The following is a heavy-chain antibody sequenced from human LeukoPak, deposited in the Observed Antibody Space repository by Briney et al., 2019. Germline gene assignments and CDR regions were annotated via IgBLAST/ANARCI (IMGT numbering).Heavy chain of an antibody. J-gene: IGHJ4*02. CDR3: ARDEAGTLDS. CDR1: GDSVSSNSAS. D-gene: IGHD6-19*01. V-gene: IGHV6-1*01. Sequence: SQTLSLTCAISGDSVSSNSASWNGFRQSPSRGLEWLGRTFYTSKWNNDYAVSVKSRITINPDTSKNHFSLKLRSVTAADTAVYYCARDEAGTLDSWGQGTLVTVSS. CDR2: TFYTSKWNN.